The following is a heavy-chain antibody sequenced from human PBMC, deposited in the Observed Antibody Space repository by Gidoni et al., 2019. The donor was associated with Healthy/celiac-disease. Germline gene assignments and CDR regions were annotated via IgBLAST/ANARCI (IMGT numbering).Heavy chain of an antibody. D-gene: IGHD6-6*01. CDR1: GFTFSSYA. J-gene: IGHJ5*02. CDR2: ISGSGGST. V-gene: IGHV3-23*01. CDR3: AKGNVEYSSSGWFDP. Sequence: EVPLLESGGGLVQPGGSLMLSWAASGFTFSSYAMSWVRQAPGKGLEWVSAISGSGGSTYYADSVKGRFTISRDNSKNTLYLQMNSLRAEDTAVYYCAKGNVEYSSSGWFDPWGQGTLVTVSS.